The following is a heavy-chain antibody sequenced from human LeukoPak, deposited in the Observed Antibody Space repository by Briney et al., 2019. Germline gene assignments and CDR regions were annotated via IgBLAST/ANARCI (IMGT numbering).Heavy chain of an antibody. CDR2: IYWSGST. CDR1: GGSISSYY. Sequence: PSETLSLTCTVTGGSISSYYWSWIRQPPGKGLEWIGYIYWSGSTNYYNPSLKSRVTISVDTSKNQFSLRLSSVTAADTAVYYCARTDYSRWFDPWGQGTLVTVSS. CDR3: ARTDYSRWFDP. J-gene: IGHJ5*02. D-gene: IGHD4-11*01. V-gene: IGHV4-59*01.